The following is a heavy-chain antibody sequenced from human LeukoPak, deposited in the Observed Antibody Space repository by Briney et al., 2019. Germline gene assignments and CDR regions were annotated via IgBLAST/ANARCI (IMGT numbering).Heavy chain of an antibody. J-gene: IGHJ4*02. CDR2: ISSSSSYI. CDR1: VFTFYGIG. D-gene: IGHD6-19*01. V-gene: IGHV3-21*01. Sequence: GGYLRLTCAASVFTFYGIGRKRDRQAPGKGLEWVSSISSSSSYIYYADSVKGRFTISRDNAKNSLYLQMNTLRAEDTAEYYSAAQWTVVGTMWGQGTLVTVSS. CDR3: AAQWTVVGTM.